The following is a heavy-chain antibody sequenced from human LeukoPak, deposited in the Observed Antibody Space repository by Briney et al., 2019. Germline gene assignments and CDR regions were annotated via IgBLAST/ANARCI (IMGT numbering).Heavy chain of an antibody. CDR2: IYPGDSDT. Sequence: PAESLKISCKGSGYSFTSYWIGWVRQMPGKGLEWMGIIYPGDSDTRYSPSFQGQVTISADKSISTAYLQWSSLKASDTAMYYCARGGIVVVPAAPFDYWGQGTLVTVSP. V-gene: IGHV5-51*01. CDR1: GYSFTSYW. J-gene: IGHJ4*02. CDR3: ARGGIVVVPAAPFDY. D-gene: IGHD2-2*01.